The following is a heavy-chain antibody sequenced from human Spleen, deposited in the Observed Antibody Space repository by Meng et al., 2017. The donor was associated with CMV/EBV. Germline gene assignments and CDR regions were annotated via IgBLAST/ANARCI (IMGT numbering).Heavy chain of an antibody. J-gene: IGHJ4*02. V-gene: IGHV4-34*01. CDR2: INHSGST. Sequence: SQTLSLTCAVYGGSFSGYYWSWIRQPPGKGLEWIGEINHSGSTNYNPSLKSRVTISVDTSKNQFSLKLSSVTAADTAVYYCARELRFLEYFDYWGQGTLVTVSS. CDR3: ARELRFLEYFDY. CDR1: GGSFSGYY. D-gene: IGHD3-3*01.